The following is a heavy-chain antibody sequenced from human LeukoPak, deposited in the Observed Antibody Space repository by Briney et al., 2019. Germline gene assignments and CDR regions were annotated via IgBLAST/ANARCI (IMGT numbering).Heavy chain of an antibody. CDR3: ARDQGTTGPTWLHGY. CDR1: GFTFSSYS. J-gene: IGHJ4*02. V-gene: IGHV3-21*01. Sequence: GGTLRPSCAASGFTFSSYSMNWVRQAPGKGLEWVSSISSSSSYIYYADSVKGRFTISRDNAKNSLYLQMNSLRAEDTAVYYCARDQGTTGPTWLHGYWGQGTLVTVSS. D-gene: IGHD1-1*01. CDR2: ISSSSSYI.